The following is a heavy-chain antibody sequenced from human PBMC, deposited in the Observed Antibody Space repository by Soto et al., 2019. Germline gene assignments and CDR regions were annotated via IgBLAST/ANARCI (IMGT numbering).Heavy chain of an antibody. J-gene: IGHJ4*02. V-gene: IGHV1-69*02. Sequence: SVKVSCKASGGTFSSYTISWVRQAPGQGLEWMGRIIPILGIANYAQKFQGRVTITADKSTSTAYMELSSLRSEDTAVYYCAVVGYCSSTSCSNPFDYWGQGTLVTVSS. CDR3: AVVGYCSSTSCSNPFDY. D-gene: IGHD2-2*01. CDR1: GGTFSSYT. CDR2: IIPILGIA.